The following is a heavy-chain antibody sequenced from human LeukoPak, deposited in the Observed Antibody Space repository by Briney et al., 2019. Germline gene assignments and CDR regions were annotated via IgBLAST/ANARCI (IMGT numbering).Heavy chain of an antibody. V-gene: IGHV4-59*01. D-gene: IGHD6-6*01. CDR3: ARGGKYSSSSSVDY. CDR1: GGSISSYY. Sequence: SETLSLTCTVSGGSISSYYWSWIRQPPGKRLEWIGYIYYSGSTNYNPSLKSRVTISVDTSKNQFSLKLSSVTAADTAVYYCARGGKYSSSSSVDYWGQGTLVTVSS. J-gene: IGHJ4*02. CDR2: IYYSGST.